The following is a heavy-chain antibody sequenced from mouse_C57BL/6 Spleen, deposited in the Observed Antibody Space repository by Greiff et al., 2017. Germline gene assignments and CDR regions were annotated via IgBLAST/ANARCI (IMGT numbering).Heavy chain of an antibody. J-gene: IGHJ1*03. Sequence: LQQSGAELVRPGASVKMSCKASGYTFTSYNMHWVKQTPRQGLEWIGAIYPGNGDPSYNPKFNGKATLTVDKSSSTAYMQLSSLTSEDSAVDCCARSTTVGAQGWDCDVGGTGTTVNVSA. CDR2: IYPGNGDP. CDR3: ARSTTVGAQGWDCDV. CDR1: GYTFTSYN. V-gene: IGHV1-12*01. D-gene: IGHD1-1*01.